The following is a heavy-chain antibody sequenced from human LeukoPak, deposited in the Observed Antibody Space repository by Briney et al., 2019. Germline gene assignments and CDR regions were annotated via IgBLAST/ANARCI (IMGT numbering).Heavy chain of an antibody. Sequence: SETLSLTCTVSGGSISSYYWSWIRQPPGKGLEWIGYIYYSGSTNYNPSLKSRVTISVDTSKHQFSLKLSSVTAADTAVYYCARDGPFRYCSGGSCYSVEAFDIWGQGTMVTVSS. D-gene: IGHD2-15*01. J-gene: IGHJ3*02. V-gene: IGHV4-59*01. CDR2: IYYSGST. CDR1: GGSISSYY. CDR3: ARDGPFRYCSGGSCYSVEAFDI.